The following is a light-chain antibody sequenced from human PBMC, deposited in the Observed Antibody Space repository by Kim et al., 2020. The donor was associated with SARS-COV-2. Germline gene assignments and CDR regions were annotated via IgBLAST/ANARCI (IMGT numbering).Light chain of an antibody. Sequence: ASVGDRVTITCRASQGINSYLAWYQHKPGKAPKLLIYAASTLQSGVPSRFSGSGSETEFTLTISSLQPEDFATYYCQQLNSYPLTFGGGTKVDIK. CDR1: QGINSY. J-gene: IGKJ4*01. V-gene: IGKV1-9*01. CDR2: AAS. CDR3: QQLNSYPLT.